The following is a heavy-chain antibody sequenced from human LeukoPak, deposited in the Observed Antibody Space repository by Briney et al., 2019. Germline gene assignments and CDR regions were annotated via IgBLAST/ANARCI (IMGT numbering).Heavy chain of an antibody. D-gene: IGHD3-22*01. Sequence: ASVTVSCTASGFTFTISAMQWVRQARGQRLEWIGWIVVGSGNTNYAQKFQERVTVTRDMSTSTAYMELSSLISDDTAVYYCAADSAPDTSGYYYDAFDIWGQGTMVTVSS. J-gene: IGHJ3*02. CDR3: AADSAPDTSGYYYDAFDI. V-gene: IGHV1-58*02. CDR2: IVVGSGNT. CDR1: GFTFTISA.